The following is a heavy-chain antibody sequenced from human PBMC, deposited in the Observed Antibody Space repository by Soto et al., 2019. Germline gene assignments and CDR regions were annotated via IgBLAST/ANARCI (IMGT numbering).Heavy chain of an antibody. CDR3: TSCRGYCTGLVAFDI. V-gene: IGHV3-15*01. Sequence: EVQLVESGGGLVKPGGSLRLSCAASGFTFTNAYMNWVRQAPGKGREWIGRIRTKTYGETADYAAPVKGRFTISRDDSKDTLYLKMNSLTTEAASVYYCTSCRGYCTGLVAFDIWGQGTMVTVSS. CDR2: IRTKTYGETA. D-gene: IGHD2-8*02. CDR1: GFTFTNAY. J-gene: IGHJ3*02.